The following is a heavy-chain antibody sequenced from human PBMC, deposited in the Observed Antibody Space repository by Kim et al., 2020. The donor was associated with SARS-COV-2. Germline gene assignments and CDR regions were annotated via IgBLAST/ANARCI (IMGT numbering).Heavy chain of an antibody. CDR2: IIPIFGIT. Sequence: SVKVSCKASGGSFHTYAVSWVRQAPGHGLEFMGRIIPIFGITKYAQRFQDRLTISADQSTGAVFMEVSRLRSEDTAVFYCARGCNTASCPAESWGPGTLVSVSS. CDR3: ARGCNTASCPAES. CDR1: GGSFHTYA. D-gene: IGHD2-21*02. V-gene: IGHV1-69*04. J-gene: IGHJ1*01.